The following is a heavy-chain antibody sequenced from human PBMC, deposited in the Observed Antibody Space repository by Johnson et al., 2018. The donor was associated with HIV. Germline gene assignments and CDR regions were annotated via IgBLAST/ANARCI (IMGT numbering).Heavy chain of an antibody. CDR2: ISYDGSNK. D-gene: IGHD6-19*01. CDR1: GFTFSSYA. J-gene: IGHJ3*01. V-gene: IGHV3-30*04. CDR3: AKVIAVAGRPEAFDV. Sequence: QVQLVESGGGVVQPGRSLRLSCAASGFTFSSYAMHWVRQAPGKGLEWVAIISYDGSNKYYADSVKGRFSISRDNSKKTLHLQMSSLRGDDTAVYYCAKVIAVAGRPEAFDVWGQGTIVTVSS.